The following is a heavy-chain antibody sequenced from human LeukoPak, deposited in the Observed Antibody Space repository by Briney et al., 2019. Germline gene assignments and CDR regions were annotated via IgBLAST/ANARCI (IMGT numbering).Heavy chain of an antibody. CDR1: GFPFSAYS. Sequence: SGGSLRLSCAASGFPFSAYSMTWVRQAPGGGLEWVSYISSSSLTVYYADSVKGRFIVSRDNGKDSLFLQMSSLTAEDTAVYYCARVTGTTSVVMDSWGQGTLVTVSS. J-gene: IGHJ5*02. D-gene: IGHD1-7*01. CDR2: ISSSSLTV. CDR3: ARVTGTTSVVMDS. V-gene: IGHV3-48*01.